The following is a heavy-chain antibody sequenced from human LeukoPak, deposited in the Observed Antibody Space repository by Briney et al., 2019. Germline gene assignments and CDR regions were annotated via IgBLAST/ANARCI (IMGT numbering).Heavy chain of an antibody. CDR1: GFTFDGYA. D-gene: IGHD6-19*01. J-gene: IGHJ4*02. Sequence: PGGSLRLSCAASGFTFDGYAMHWVRQAPGKGLEWVSGISWNSGVIVYADSVKGRFTISRDNAKNSLYLQLNSLRPEDTALYYCAKATTIAVAGTGFDYWGQGTLVTVSS. V-gene: IGHV3-9*01. CDR3: AKATTIAVAGTGFDY. CDR2: ISWNSGVI.